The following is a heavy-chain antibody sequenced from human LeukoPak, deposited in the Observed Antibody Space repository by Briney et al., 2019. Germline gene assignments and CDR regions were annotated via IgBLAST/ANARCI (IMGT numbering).Heavy chain of an antibody. CDR3: AKGQEGESRLDS. D-gene: IGHD3-10*01. CDR2: ISNSGVNT. Sequence: GESLRLSCAASGFTFSTYTMYWVRQAPGKGLEWVSGISNSGVNTLYADSVKGRFTISRDNSKDTLYLQMNSLRAEDTALYFCAKGQEGESRLDSWGQGTLVTVSS. J-gene: IGHJ4*02. CDR1: GFTFSTYT. V-gene: IGHV3-23*01.